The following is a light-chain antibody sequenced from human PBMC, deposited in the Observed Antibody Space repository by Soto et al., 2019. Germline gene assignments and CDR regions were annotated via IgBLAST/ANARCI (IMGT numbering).Light chain of an antibody. CDR2: GVS. CDR1: QSVTSNY. Sequence: EIVLTQSPGTLSLSPGERATLSCRASQSVTSNYLAWYQQKPGQAPRLLIYGVSSRATGIPDRFTASGSGTDFTLTISRLELEDFAVYYCQHYGISTYTFGQGTKLQIK. CDR3: QHYGISTYT. V-gene: IGKV3-20*01. J-gene: IGKJ2*01.